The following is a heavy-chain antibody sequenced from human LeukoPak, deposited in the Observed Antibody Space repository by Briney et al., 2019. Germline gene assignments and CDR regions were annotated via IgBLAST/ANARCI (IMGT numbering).Heavy chain of an antibody. D-gene: IGHD5-24*01. CDR3: ARQGMAAFDY. J-gene: IGHJ4*02. CDR2: MAQDGSQK. Sequence: GGSLRLSCAVSGFTFSNYWMSWVRQAPGKGLEWVANMAQDGSQKYCVDSVKGRFTISRDNAKNSLYLQMNSLRAEDTALYYCARQGMAAFDYWGQGTLVTVSS. CDR1: GFTFSNYW. V-gene: IGHV3-7*01.